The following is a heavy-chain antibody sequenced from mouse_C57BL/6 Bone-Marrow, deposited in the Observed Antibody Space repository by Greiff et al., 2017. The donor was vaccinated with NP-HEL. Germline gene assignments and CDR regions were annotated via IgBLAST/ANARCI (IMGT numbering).Heavy chain of an antibody. CDR1: GYTFTDYN. Sequence: EVQLQQSGPELVKPGASVKIPCKASGYTFTDYNMDWVKQSHGKSLEWIGDINPNNGGTIYNQKFKGKATLTVDKSSSTAYVELRSLTSEDTAVYYCARSNYDGSSYWGQGTLVTVSA. CDR2: INPNNGGT. CDR3: ARSNYDGSSY. J-gene: IGHJ3*01. D-gene: IGHD2-3*01. V-gene: IGHV1-18*01.